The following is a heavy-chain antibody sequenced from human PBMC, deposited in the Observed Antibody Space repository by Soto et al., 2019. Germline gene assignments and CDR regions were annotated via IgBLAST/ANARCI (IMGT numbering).Heavy chain of an antibody. V-gene: IGHV1-69*13. J-gene: IGHJ6*02. CDR3: ARGVMGYYYYGMDV. CDR2: IIPIFGTA. D-gene: IGHD2-21*01. Sequence: ASVKVSCKASGGTFSSYAISWVRQAPGQGLEWMGGIIPIFGTANYAQKFQGRVTITADESTSTAYMELSSLRSEDTAVYYCARGVMGYYYYGMDVWAQGTTVPVSS. CDR1: GGTFSSYA.